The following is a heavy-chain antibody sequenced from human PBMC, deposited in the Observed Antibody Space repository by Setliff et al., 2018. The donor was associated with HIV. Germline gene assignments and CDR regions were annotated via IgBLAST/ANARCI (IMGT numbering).Heavy chain of an antibody. CDR3: ARVSPWFDP. CDR1: GFTFSSYE. Sequence: GGSLRLSCAASGFTFSSYEMNWVRQAPGKGLEWVSGINWNGGSTGYADSVKGRFTISRDNSKDTLYLQMNSLRAEDTAVYYCARVSPWFDPWGQGTLVTVSS. J-gene: IGHJ5*02. V-gene: IGHV3-20*04. CDR2: INWNGGST.